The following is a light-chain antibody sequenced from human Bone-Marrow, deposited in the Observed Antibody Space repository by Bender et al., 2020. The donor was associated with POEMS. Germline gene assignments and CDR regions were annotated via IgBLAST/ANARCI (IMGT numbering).Light chain of an antibody. CDR2: GYN. CDR1: SSNTGSGYD. J-gene: IGLJ1*01. V-gene: IGLV1-40*01. CDR3: SSYRSISNLYV. Sequence: QSVLTQPPSVSGAPGQRVTISCTGSSSNTGSGYDINWYQHLPGTAPKLLIYGYNNRPSGVSDRFSGTKSGNTASLTISRLQAEDEADYYCSSYRSISNLYVFGTGTKVTFL.